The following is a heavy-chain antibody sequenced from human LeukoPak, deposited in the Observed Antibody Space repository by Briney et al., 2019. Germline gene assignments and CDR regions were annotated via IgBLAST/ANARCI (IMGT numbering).Heavy chain of an antibody. CDR2: INPNSGGT. V-gene: IGHV1-2*02. J-gene: IGHJ4*02. CDR3: ARDFSGVVAIGYYFDY. CDR1: GYTFTGYY. Sequence: GASVTVSCKASGYTFTGYYMHWVRQAPGQGLEWMGWINPNSGGTNYAQKFQGRVTMNRDTSISTAYMELSRLRSDDTAVYYCARDFSGVVAIGYYFDYWGQGTLVTVSS. D-gene: IGHD2-2*01.